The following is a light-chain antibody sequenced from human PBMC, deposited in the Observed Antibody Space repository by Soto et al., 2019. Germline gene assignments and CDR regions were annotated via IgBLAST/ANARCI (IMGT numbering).Light chain of an antibody. CDR3: CSYVSSKTYL. V-gene: IGLV2-14*01. CDR1: SSDVGGYNY. Sequence: QSVLTQPASVSGSPGQSITISCTGTSSDVGGYNYVSWYQQHPGKAPKLMIYEVSNRPSGVSNRFSGSKSGNTASLTISGLQTGDEADYYCCSYVSSKTYLFGTGTKVTVL. CDR2: EVS. J-gene: IGLJ1*01.